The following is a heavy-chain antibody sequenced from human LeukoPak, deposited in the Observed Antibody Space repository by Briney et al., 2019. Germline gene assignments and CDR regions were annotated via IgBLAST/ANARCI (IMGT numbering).Heavy chain of an antibody. D-gene: IGHD3-22*01. CDR2: ISRNSGSI. CDR3: AGLPAYYYDTSGFCFDY. CDR1: GFTFDDYA. J-gene: IGHJ4*02. Sequence: GGSLRLSCAASGFTFDDYAMHWVRQAPGKGLEWVSGISRNSGSIGYADSVKGRFTISRDNSKNTLYLQMNSLRAEDTAVYYCAGLPAYYYDTSGFCFDYWGQGTLVTVSS. V-gene: IGHV3-9*01.